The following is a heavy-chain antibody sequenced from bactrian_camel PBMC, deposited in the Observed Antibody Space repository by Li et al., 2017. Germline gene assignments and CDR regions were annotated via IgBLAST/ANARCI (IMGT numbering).Heavy chain of an antibody. CDR2: ISVDGTP. J-gene: IGHJ4*01. V-gene: IGHV3S53*01. Sequence: LKLSCSASERIRNRCAMAWFRQAPGTERELASSISVDGTPHYTVASRGRFTISQDNAKNTVYLQMNSMTPEDTAMYYCAWRTQYGATCPRPSPVAYTYWGQGTQVTVS. CDR1: ERIRNRCA. D-gene: IGHD1*01. CDR3: AWRTQYGATCPRPSPVAYTY.